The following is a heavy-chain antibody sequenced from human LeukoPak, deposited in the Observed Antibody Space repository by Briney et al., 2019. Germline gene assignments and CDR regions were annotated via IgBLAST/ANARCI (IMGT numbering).Heavy chain of an antibody. CDR1: GGSFSGYY. CDR2: INHSGST. J-gene: IGHJ4*02. D-gene: IGHD6-13*01. V-gene: IGHV4-34*01. Sequence: SETLSLTCAVYGGSFSGYYWSWIRQPPGKGLEWIGEINHSGSTNYNPSLKSRVTISVDTSKNQLSLKLSSVTAADTAVYYCARGRGYSSSWPRKPFHFDYWGQGTLVTVSS. CDR3: ARGRGYSSSWPRKPFHFDY.